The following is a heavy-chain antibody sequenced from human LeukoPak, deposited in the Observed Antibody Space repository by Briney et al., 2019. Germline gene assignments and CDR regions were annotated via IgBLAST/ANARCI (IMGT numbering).Heavy chain of an antibody. Sequence: GGSLRLSCAASGFTFSRYSMNWVRQAPGKGLEWVSSISSGSSYIYYADSVKGRFTISRDNAKNSLYLQMNSLRAEDTAVYYCARSVEGYCSGGSCYSYYYYMDVWGQGTLVTVSS. J-gene: IGHJ6*03. CDR3: ARSVEGYCSGGSCYSYYYYMDV. D-gene: IGHD2-15*01. CDR1: GFTFSRYS. CDR2: ISSGSSYI. V-gene: IGHV3-21*01.